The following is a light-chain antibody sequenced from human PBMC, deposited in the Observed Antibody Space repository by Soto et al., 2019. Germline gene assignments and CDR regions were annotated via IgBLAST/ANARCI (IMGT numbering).Light chain of an antibody. V-gene: IGLV1-40*01. CDR2: GNT. Sequence: HSVLTQPASVSGAPGQRVTISCTGSSSNIGAGYDVHWYQQLPGRAPKLLIYGNTNRPSGVPDRFSGSKSGTSASLAITGLQAEDEADYYCLSFDSSLSVVFGGGTQLTVL. CDR1: SSNIGAGYD. CDR3: LSFDSSLSVV. J-gene: IGLJ2*01.